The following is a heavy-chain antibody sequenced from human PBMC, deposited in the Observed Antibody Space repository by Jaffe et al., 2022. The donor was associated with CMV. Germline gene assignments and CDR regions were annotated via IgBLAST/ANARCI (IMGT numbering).Heavy chain of an antibody. CDR2: IKQDGTTK. Sequence: EVQLVESGGGLVQPGGSLRLSCAASGISFESYWMSWVRQAPGKGLEWVANIKQDGTTKYYVDSVKGRFTISRDNAKKSLYLQMNSLRAEDTAVYYCVSPSDYYNSPGYDAFDVWGQGTRVTVSS. V-gene: IGHV3-7*03. CDR3: VSPSDYYNSPGYDAFDV. J-gene: IGHJ3*01. D-gene: IGHD3-22*01. CDR1: GISFESYW.